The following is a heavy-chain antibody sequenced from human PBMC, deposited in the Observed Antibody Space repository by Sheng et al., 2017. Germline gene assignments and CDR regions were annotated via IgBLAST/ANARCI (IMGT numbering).Heavy chain of an antibody. V-gene: IGHV3-66*02. CDR1: GFTVSSNY. J-gene: IGHJ3*02. CDR2: IYSGGST. D-gene: IGHD3-22*01. Sequence: EVQLVESGGGLVQPGGSLRLSCAASGFTVSSNYMSWVRQAPGKGLEWVSVIYSGGSTYYADSVKGRFTISRDNSKNTLYLQMNSLRAEDTAVYYCARDATDYYYDSSGYPHDAFDIWGQGTMVTVSS. CDR3: ARDATDYYYDSSGYPHDAFDI.